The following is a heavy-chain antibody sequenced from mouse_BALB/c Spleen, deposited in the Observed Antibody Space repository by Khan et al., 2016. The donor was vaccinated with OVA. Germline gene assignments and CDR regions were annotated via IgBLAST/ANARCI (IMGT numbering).Heavy chain of an antibody. CDR2: INPDSSTI. V-gene: IGHV4-1*02. D-gene: IGHD1-1*01. CDR3: ARRGDYYGSSPAWFAY. CDR1: GFDFSRYW. J-gene: IGHJ3*01. Sequence: EVKLLESGGGLVQPGGSLKLSCAASGFDFSRYWMSWVRQAPGKGLEWIGEINPDSSTINYTPSLKDKFIISRDNAKNTLYLQMSKGRSEATALYYCARRGDYYGSSPAWFAYWGQGTLVTVSA.